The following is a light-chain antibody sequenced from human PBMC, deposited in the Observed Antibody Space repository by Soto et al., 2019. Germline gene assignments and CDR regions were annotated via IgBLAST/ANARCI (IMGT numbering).Light chain of an antibody. CDR3: HFGYT. CDR1: QSLNDW. V-gene: IGKV1-5*03. CDR2: KAS. Sequence: DIQMTQSPSTLSASVGDRVIITCRASQSLNDWLAWYQQKPGKAPKLLIYKASSLQSGVPSRFSGSGSGTEFTLTIRSLQPDGFATYYCHFGYTFGQGTKLEVK. J-gene: IGKJ2*01.